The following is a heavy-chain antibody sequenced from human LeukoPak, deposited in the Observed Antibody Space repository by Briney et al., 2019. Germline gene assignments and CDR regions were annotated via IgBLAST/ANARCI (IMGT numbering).Heavy chain of an antibody. V-gene: IGHV7-4-1*02. D-gene: IGHD1-26*01. CDR2: INTNTGNP. CDR1: GDTFSSYY. CDR3: AREGIGYSPRSYRNWFDP. J-gene: IGHJ5*02. Sequence: ASVKVSCTASGDTFSSYYMHWVRQAPGQGLEWMGWINTNTGNPTYAQGFTGRFVFSLDTSVSTAYLQISSLKAEDTAVYYCAREGIGYSPRSYRNWFDPWGQGTLVTVSS.